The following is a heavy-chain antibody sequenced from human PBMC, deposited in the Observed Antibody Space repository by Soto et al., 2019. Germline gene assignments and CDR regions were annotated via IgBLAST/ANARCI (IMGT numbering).Heavy chain of an antibody. Sequence: GGSLRLSCAASGFTFSSYAMSWVRQAPGKGLEWVSAISGSGGGTYYADSVKGRFTISRDNSKNTLYLQMNSLRAEDTAVYYCAKDHPGSSSGSGYFDYWGQGTLVTVSS. CDR3: AKDHPGSSSGSGYFDY. CDR1: GFTFSSYA. J-gene: IGHJ4*02. V-gene: IGHV3-23*01. D-gene: IGHD6-13*01. CDR2: ISGSGGGT.